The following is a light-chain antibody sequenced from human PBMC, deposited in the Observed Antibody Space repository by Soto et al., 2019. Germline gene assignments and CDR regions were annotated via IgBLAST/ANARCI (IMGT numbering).Light chain of an antibody. V-gene: IGLV2-14*03. J-gene: IGLJ1*01. CDR3: SSYTSSTTDV. CDR1: SSHVGGYND. CDR2: DVN. Sequence: VLTQPASVSGSPAQSITISCPGPSSHVGGYNDVSWYKQHPGKAPKLMIYDVNDRPSGVSHRFSGSKSGNTASLSISGLQAEDEADYYCSSYTSSTTDVFGTGTKVTGL.